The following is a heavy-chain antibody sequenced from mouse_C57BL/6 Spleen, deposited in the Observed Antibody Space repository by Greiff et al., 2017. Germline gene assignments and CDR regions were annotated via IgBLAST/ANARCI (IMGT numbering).Heavy chain of an antibody. CDR2: IYPGSGRT. V-gene: IGHV1-55*01. CDR1: GYTFTSYW. CDR3: AREGAKVTTVYFDY. D-gene: IGHD2-5*01. Sequence: QVQLQQPGAELVKPGASVKMSCKASGYTFTSYWITWVKQRPGQGLEWIGDIYPGSGRTNYNEKFKSKATLTVDNSSSTAYMQLSSLTSDDSAVYYCAREGAKVTTVYFDYWGQGTTLTVSS. J-gene: IGHJ2*01.